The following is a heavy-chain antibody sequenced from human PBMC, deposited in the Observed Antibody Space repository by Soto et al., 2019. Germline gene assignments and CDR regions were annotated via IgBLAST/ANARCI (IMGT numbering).Heavy chain of an antibody. Sequence: EEQLVESGGGLDQPGGSLRLSCAGSGFIFRNYWMGWVRQAPGKRLEWVANIKQDGSERSYADSVKGRFTISRDNAKNSLYLQMSSLGADDTAVYYCVRENYFDYWGQGILVIVSS. CDR3: VRENYFDY. V-gene: IGHV3-7*01. CDR2: IKQDGSER. J-gene: IGHJ4*02. CDR1: GFIFRNYW.